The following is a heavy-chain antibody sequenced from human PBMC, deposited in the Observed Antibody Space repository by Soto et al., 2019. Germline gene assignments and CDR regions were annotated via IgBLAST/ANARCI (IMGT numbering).Heavy chain of an antibody. Sequence: GGSLRLSCEASGFPVIGSYMSWVRRAPGKGLEWVSVIYTEGTTYYADSVKGRITISKDNYRNTVYLQMNSLRAEDTAVYYCARRYYAMDVWGQGTTVTVSS. J-gene: IGHJ6*02. CDR3: ARRYYAMDV. V-gene: IGHV3-53*01. CDR2: IYTEGTT. CDR1: GFPVIGSY.